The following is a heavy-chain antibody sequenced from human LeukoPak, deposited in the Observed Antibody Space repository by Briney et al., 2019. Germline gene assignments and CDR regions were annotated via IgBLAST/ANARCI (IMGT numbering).Heavy chain of an antibody. D-gene: IGHD5-24*01. V-gene: IGHV1-69*13. CDR3: ARGGQWLQARFDY. J-gene: IGHJ4*02. CDR1: GGTFSSYA. CDR2: IIPIFGTA. Sequence: SVKVSCKASGGTFSSYAISWVRQAPGQGLEWMGGIIPIFGTANYAQKFQGRVTITADESTSTAYMELSSLRSEDTAVYYCARGGQWLQARFDYWGQGTLVTVPS.